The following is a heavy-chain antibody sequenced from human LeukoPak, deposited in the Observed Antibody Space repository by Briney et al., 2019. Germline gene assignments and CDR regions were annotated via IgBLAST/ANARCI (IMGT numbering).Heavy chain of an antibody. CDR2: ISYDGSNK. J-gene: IGHJ4*02. V-gene: IGHV3-30-3*01. CDR1: GFTFSSYA. D-gene: IGHD6-13*01. CDR3: ARDRGDYSSSLDY. Sequence: QSGGSLRLSCAASGFTFSSYAMHWVRQAPGKGLEWVAVISYDGSNKYYADSEKGRFTISRDNAKNSLYLQMNSLRAEDTAVYYCARDRGDYSSSLDYWGQGTLVTVSS.